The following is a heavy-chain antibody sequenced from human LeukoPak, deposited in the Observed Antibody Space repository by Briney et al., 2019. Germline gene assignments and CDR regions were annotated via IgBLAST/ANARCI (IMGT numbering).Heavy chain of an antibody. J-gene: IGHJ4*02. CDR2: ISGSGST. CDR1: GVSMNSHY. V-gene: IGHV4-4*09. Sequence: SETLSLTCSVSGVSMNSHYLNWIRQPPGKGLECIGFISGSGSTNYNPSLMSRVTMSLETSKRQFSLKLRSVTAADTAVYYCVVSPNQDFYDYWGQGTLVTVSS. CDR3: VVSPNQDFYDY.